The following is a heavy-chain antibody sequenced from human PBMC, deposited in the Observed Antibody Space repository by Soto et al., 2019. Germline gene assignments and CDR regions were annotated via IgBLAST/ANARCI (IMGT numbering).Heavy chain of an antibody. CDR3: TTEPYDSSGRLYYFDY. D-gene: IGHD3-22*01. CDR1: GFTFSNAW. V-gene: IGHV3-15*01. CDR2: IKSKTDGGTT. Sequence: EVQLVESGRGLVKPGGSLRLSCAASGFTFSNAWMSWVRQAPGKGLEWVGRIKSKTDGGTTDYAAPVKGRFTISRDDSKNTLYLQMNSLKTEDTAVYYCTTEPYDSSGRLYYFDYWGQGTLVTVSS. J-gene: IGHJ4*02.